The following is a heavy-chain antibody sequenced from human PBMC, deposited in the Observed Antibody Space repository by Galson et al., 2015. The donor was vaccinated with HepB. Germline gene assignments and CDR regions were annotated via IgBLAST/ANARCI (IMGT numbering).Heavy chain of an antibody. J-gene: IGHJ4*02. CDR1: GFTFSSYS. Sequence: SLRLSCAASGFTFSSYSMNWVRQAPGKGLEWVSSISSSSSYIYYADSVKGRFTISRDNAKNSLYLQMNSLRAEDTAVYYCARDTYVDSSGSYCFDYWGQGTLVTVSS. CDR2: ISSSSSYI. D-gene: IGHD3-10*01. CDR3: ARDTYVDSSGSYCFDY. V-gene: IGHV3-21*01.